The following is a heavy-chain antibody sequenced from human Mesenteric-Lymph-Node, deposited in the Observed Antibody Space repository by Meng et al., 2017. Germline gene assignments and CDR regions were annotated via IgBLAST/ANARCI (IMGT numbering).Heavy chain of an antibody. J-gene: IGHJ4*02. Sequence: GESLKISCAASGFTFNSYEMNWARQAPGKGLEWVAYISSSGSSIYYADSVKGRFTISRDNAKNSLYLQMNSLRAEDTAVYYCANKQWRFDYWGQGNRV. CDR1: GFTFNSYE. CDR2: ISSSGSSI. V-gene: IGHV3-48*03. D-gene: IGHD6-19*01. CDR3: ANKQWRFDY.